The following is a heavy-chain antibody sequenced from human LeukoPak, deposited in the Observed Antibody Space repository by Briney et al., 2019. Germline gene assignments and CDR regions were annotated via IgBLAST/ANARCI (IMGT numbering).Heavy chain of an antibody. Sequence: PGGSLRLSCAASGFTFSDYYMSWIRQAPGKGLEWVSCISSSGSTIYYADSVKGRFTISRDNAKNSLYPQMNSLRAEDTAVYYCGYYDSSGYYDNDYWGQGTLVTVSS. CDR3: GYYDSSGYYDNDY. CDR2: ISSSGSTI. V-gene: IGHV3-11*01. CDR1: GFTFSDYY. D-gene: IGHD3-22*01. J-gene: IGHJ4*02.